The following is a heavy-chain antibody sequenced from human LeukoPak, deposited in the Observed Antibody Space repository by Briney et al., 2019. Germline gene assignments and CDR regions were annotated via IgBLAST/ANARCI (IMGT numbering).Heavy chain of an antibody. D-gene: IGHD1-7*01. V-gene: IGHV3-21*01. Sequence: GGSLRLSCAASGFTFSSYGMSWVRQAPGKGLEWVSCISSSSTYIYYADSVKGRFTISRDNAKNSLYLQMNSLRAEDTAVYYCARAHNWKYGTFDYWGQGTLVTVSS. CDR1: GFTFSSYG. CDR2: ISSSSTYI. J-gene: IGHJ4*02. CDR3: ARAHNWKYGTFDY.